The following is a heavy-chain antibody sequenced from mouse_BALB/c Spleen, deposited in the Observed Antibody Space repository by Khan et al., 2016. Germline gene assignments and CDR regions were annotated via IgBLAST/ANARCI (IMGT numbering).Heavy chain of an antibody. Sequence: QVQLQQSGAELARPGDSVKLSCKASGYTFTTDGMQWVKQRPGQGLEWIGAIYPGDGETRYTEKFKGKDTLTADKSSSTAYLQLNRFASEYSAFYYCATGNSYYYYDYWGQGTTLTVSS. CDR2: IYPGDGET. CDR3: ATGNSYYYYDY. V-gene: IGHV1-87*01. D-gene: IGHD2-10*01. CDR1: GYTFTTDG. J-gene: IGHJ2*01.